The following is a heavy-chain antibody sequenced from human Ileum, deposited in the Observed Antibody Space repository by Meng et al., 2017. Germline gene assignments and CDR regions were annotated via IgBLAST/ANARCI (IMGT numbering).Heavy chain of an antibody. CDR1: GFTFSSYA. CDR3: ARDHPVVTPVIYYYYGMDV. J-gene: IGHJ6*02. Sequence: GESLKISCAASGFTFSSYAMHWVRQAPGKGLEWVAVISYDGSNKYYADSVKGRFTISRDNSKNTLYLQMNSLRAEDTAVYYCARDHPVVTPVIYYYYGMDVWGQGTTVTVSS. CDR2: ISYDGSNK. D-gene: IGHD4-23*01. V-gene: IGHV3-30*04.